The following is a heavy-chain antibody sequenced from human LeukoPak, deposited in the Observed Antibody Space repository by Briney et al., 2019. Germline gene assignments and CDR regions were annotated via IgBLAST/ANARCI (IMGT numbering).Heavy chain of an antibody. V-gene: IGHV3-48*03. Sequence: PGGSLRLSCATSGFAFSTYDMHWVRQAPGKGLEWVSHISSSGGTKNYADSVKGRFSISRANTATTSLFLQMNSLSAEDTAFYYCARGWRYASGWMYYTDLWGQGTLVTVSS. CDR2: ISSSGGTK. J-gene: IGHJ5*02. D-gene: IGHD6-19*01. CDR3: ARGWRYASGWMYYTDL. CDR1: GFAFSTYD.